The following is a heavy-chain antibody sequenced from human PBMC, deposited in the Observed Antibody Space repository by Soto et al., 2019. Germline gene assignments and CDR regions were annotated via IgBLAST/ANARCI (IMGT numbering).Heavy chain of an antibody. V-gene: IGHV5-51*01. CDR1: GYTFTTYR. CDR3: ARQPSTTPNWFDP. CDR2: IYPGDSET. Sequence: PGESLKISCKGSGYTFTTYRIAWIRQMPGKGLEWMGIIYPGDSETRYSPSFQGQVTISADKSNTTAYLQWSGLRASDTSLFYGARQPSTTPNWFDPWGQGTLVTVSS. J-gene: IGHJ5*02. D-gene: IGHD4-17*01.